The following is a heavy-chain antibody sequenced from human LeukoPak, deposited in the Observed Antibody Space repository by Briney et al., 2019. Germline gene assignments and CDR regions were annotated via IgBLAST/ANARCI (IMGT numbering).Heavy chain of an antibody. CDR3: ARGAVGMPIDP. D-gene: IGHD1-26*01. J-gene: IGHJ5*02. CDR2: IYYSGST. Sequence: SETLSLTCTVSGGSISSYYWSWIRQPPGKGLEWIGYIYYSGSTNYNPSLKSRVTISVDTSKNQFSLKLSSVTAADTAVYYCARGAVGMPIDPWGQGTLVTVSS. V-gene: IGHV4-59*01. CDR1: GGSISSYY.